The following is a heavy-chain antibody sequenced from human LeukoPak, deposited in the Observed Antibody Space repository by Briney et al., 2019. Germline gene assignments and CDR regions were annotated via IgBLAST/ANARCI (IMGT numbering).Heavy chain of an antibody. Sequence: PGGSLRLSCAASGFTFSSYSMNWVRQAPGKGLEWVSSISSSSSYIYYADSVKGRFTISRDNAKNSLYLQMNSLRAEDTALYYCARDLSSGCYYFDYWGQGTLVTVSS. D-gene: IGHD6-19*01. J-gene: IGHJ4*02. V-gene: IGHV3-21*01. CDR1: GFTFSSYS. CDR3: ARDLSSGCYYFDY. CDR2: ISSSSSYI.